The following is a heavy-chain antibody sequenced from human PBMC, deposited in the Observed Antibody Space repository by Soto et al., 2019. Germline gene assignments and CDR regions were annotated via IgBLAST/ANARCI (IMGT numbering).Heavy chain of an antibody. D-gene: IGHD3-10*01. J-gene: IGHJ5*02. CDR3: AKDPLQLVSGLFDP. Sequence: GSLRLSCVASGFTFSSYAMSWVRQAPGKGLDWVSTITGDGLTTYDADSVKGRFTISRDNSKSTLYLQLNSLRVDDTAVYYCAKDPLQLVSGLFDPWGQGTLVTVSS. V-gene: IGHV3-23*01. CDR2: ITGDGLTT. CDR1: GFTFSSYA.